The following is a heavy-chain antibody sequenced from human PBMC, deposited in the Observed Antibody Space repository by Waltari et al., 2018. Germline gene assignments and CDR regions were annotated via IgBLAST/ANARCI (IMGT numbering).Heavy chain of an antibody. CDR3: ALGAAAGYSNYYYGMDV. CDR2: IYPVDSDT. V-gene: IGHV5-51*01. J-gene: IGHJ6*02. D-gene: IGHD6-13*01. CDR1: GYSFTRYW. Sequence: EVQLVQSGAEVKKHGESLKISCKGSGYSFTRYWIGRVRQMPGKGLEWMGIIYPVDSDTRYSPSFQGQVTISADKSISTAYLQWSSLKASDTAMYYCALGAAAGYSNYYYGMDVWGQGTTVTVSS.